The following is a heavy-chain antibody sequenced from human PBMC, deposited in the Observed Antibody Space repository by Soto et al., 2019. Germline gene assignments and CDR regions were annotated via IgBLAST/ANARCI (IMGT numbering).Heavy chain of an antibody. D-gene: IGHD3-22*01. V-gene: IGHV1-69*01. J-gene: IGHJ4*02. Sequence: QVQLVQSGAEVKKPGSSVKVSCKASGGTFSSYAISWVRQAPGQGLEWMGGIIPIFGTANYAQKFQGRVTITADESTSTAYMELSSLRSEDTAVYYCARDVYCYDSSGYYSLGYWGQGTLVTVSS. CDR1: GGTFSSYA. CDR2: IIPIFGTA. CDR3: ARDVYCYDSSGYYSLGY.